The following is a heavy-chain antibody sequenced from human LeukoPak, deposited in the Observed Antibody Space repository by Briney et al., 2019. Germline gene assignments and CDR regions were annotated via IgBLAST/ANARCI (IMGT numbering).Heavy chain of an antibody. CDR2: ISYDGSNK. Sequence: QPWGSLRLSCAASGLSFSSYAMHWVRQAPGKGLEWVAVISYDGSNKYYADSVKGRFTISRDNSKNTLYLQMNSLRAEDTAVYYCARDTHDYGDYGQASHPTPGWVFDPWGQGTLVTVSS. CDR3: ARDTHDYGDYGQASHPTPGWVFDP. J-gene: IGHJ5*02. D-gene: IGHD4-17*01. CDR1: GLSFSSYA. V-gene: IGHV3-30*04.